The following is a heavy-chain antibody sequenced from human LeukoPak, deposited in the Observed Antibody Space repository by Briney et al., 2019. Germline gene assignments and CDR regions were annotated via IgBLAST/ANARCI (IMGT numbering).Heavy chain of an antibody. V-gene: IGHV3-30*02. CDR3: AKIAAASLNFDY. Sequence: GGSLRLSCAASGFTFSSYGMHWVRQAPGKGLEWVAFIRYDGSNKYYADSVKGRFTISRDNSKNTLCLQMNSLRAEDTAVYYCAKIAAASLNFDYWGQGTLVTVSS. D-gene: IGHD6-13*01. CDR1: GFTFSSYG. J-gene: IGHJ4*02. CDR2: IRYDGSNK.